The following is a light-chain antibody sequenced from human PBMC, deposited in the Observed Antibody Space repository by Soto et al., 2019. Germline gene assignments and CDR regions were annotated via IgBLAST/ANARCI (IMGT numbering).Light chain of an antibody. V-gene: IGKV3D-20*01. CDR2: DAS. J-gene: IGKJ2*01. Sequence: EIVLTQSPATLSLSPGEGATLSCGASQTVDNNYLARYQQKPGLAPRLLIYDASSSAAGIPDRFSGSGSGTDFTLTIRRLEPEDFAVYYCQQYGSSPSTFGRGTELEIK. CDR1: QTVDNNY. CDR3: QQYGSSPST.